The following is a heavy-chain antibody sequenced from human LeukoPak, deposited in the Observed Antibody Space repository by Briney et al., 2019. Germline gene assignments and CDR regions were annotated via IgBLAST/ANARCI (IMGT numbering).Heavy chain of an antibody. CDR3: TTDTYDSGVYYPQH. V-gene: IGHV3-15*01. Sequence: GGFLRLSCAASRFTFSNAWMSWVRKAPRKGLEWVGRIKSKTDGGTTDYAAPVNGRFTISRDDSKNTLYLQMNSLKTEDTAVYYCTTDTYDSGVYYPQHWGHGTLVTVSS. D-gene: IGHD3-22*01. CDR1: RFTFSNAW. CDR2: IKSKTDGGTT. J-gene: IGHJ1*01.